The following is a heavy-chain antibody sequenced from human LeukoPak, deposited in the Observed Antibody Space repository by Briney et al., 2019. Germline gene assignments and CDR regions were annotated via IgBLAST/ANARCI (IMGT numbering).Heavy chain of an antibody. D-gene: IGHD6-13*01. J-gene: IGHJ5*02. CDR3: GAAAGLYNWFDP. CDR2: IYYSGST. CDR1: GGSISSSSYY. V-gene: IGHV4-39*07. Sequence: SETLSLTCTVSGGSISSSSYYWGWIRQPPGKGLEWIGSIYYSGSTYYNPSLKSRVTISVDTSKNQFSLKLSSVTAADTAVYYCGAAAGLYNWFDPWGQGTLVTVSS.